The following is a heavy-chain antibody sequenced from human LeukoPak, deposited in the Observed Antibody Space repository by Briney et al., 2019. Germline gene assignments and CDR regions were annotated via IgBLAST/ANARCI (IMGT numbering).Heavy chain of an antibody. D-gene: IGHD6-19*01. CDR2: IYPGDSDT. J-gene: IGHJ5*02. Sequence: KVSCKASGYTFTSYGISWVRQAPGQGLEWMGIIYPGDSDTRYSPSFQGQVTISADKSISTAYLQWSSLKASGTAMYYCARFIAVAGKGNWFDPWGQGTLVTVSS. CDR1: GYTFTSYG. CDR3: ARFIAVAGKGNWFDP. V-gene: IGHV5-51*01.